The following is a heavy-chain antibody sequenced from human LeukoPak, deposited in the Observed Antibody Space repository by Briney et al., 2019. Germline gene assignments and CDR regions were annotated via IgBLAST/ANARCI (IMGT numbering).Heavy chain of an antibody. J-gene: IGHJ4*02. Sequence: SETLSLTCAVYGGSFSGYYWSWIRQPPGKGLEWIGEINHSGSTNYNPSLKSRVTISVDTSKNQFSLKLSSVTAADTAVYYCARDHYYGSGSYAGGAGLDYWGQGTLVTVSS. CDR1: GGSFSGYY. V-gene: IGHV4-34*01. D-gene: IGHD3-10*01. CDR3: ARDHYYGSGSYAGGAGLDY. CDR2: INHSGST.